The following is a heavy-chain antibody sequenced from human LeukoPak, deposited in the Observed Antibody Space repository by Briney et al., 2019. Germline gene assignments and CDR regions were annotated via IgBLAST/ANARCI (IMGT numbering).Heavy chain of an antibody. J-gene: IGHJ4*02. CDR3: ARAGGDGTDY. CDR1: GGSISSYY. V-gene: IGHV4-59*01. CDR2: IYYSGST. D-gene: IGHD2-21*02. Sequence: SETLSLTCTVSGGSISSYYWSWIRQPPGRGLEWIGYIYYSGSTNYNPSLKSRVTISVDTSKNQFSLKLSSVTAADTAVYYCARAGGDGTDYWGQGTLVTVSS.